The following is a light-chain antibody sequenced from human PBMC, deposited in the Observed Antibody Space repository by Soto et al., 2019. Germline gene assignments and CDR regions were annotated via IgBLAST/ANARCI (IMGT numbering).Light chain of an antibody. V-gene: IGKV3-15*01. Sequence: EIMMTQSPGTLSVSPGEGVTLSCTASQSVNLNLAWYQQKPGQPPRLILYGSFTRATGIPVRFRGSGSGTEFTLTLSSLQSEDSAVYYCHQYNSWPRVTFGPGTKVEIK. CDR3: HQYNSWPRVT. CDR2: GSF. CDR1: QSVNLN. J-gene: IGKJ3*01.